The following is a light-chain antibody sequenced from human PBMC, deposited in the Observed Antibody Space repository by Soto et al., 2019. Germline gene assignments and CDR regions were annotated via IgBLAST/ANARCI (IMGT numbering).Light chain of an antibody. Sequence: QSVLTQPPSVSAAPGQKVTISCSGSSSNIGNNYVSWYQQLPGTAPKLLIYDTIRRPSGIPYRFSGSKSGTSATLDITGLQTGDEADDYCGMWDSSLRLVVFGGGTKLTVL. J-gene: IGLJ2*01. V-gene: IGLV1-51*01. CDR2: DTI. CDR1: SSNIGNNY. CDR3: GMWDSSLRLVV.